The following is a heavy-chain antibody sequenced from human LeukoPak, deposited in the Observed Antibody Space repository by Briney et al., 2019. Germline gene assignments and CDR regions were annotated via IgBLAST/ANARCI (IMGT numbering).Heavy chain of an antibody. CDR3: ARGGPSYSYGHSAFDY. CDR2: INPSGGST. Sequence: PAASVKVSCKASGYTFTSYYMHWVRQAPGQGLEWLGIINPSGGSTSYAQKFQGRVTMTRDTSTSTVYMELSSLRSEDTAVYYCARGGPSYSYGHSAFDYWGQGTLVTVSS. V-gene: IGHV1-46*01. D-gene: IGHD5-18*01. J-gene: IGHJ4*02. CDR1: GYTFTSYY.